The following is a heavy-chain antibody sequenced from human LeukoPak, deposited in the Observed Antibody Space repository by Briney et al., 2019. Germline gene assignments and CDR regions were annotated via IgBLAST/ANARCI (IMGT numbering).Heavy chain of an antibody. CDR1: GGSIGTYY. CDR3: ARGSDGSGSSNYFDY. Sequence: PSETLSLTCTVSGGSIGTYYWSWIRQPPGKGLEWIGYIYYNGYTDYNPSLKSRVTISVHTSKNQFSLKLSSVTAADTAVYYCARGSDGSGSSNYFDYWGQGTLVTVSS. V-gene: IGHV4-59*01. D-gene: IGHD3-10*01. CDR2: IYYNGYT. J-gene: IGHJ4*02.